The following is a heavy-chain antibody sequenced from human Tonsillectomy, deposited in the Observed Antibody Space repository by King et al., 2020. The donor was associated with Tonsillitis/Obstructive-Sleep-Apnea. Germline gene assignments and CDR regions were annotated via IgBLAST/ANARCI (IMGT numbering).Heavy chain of an antibody. D-gene: IGHD2-15*01. CDR1: GFTFRSYA. J-gene: IGHJ6*02. Sequence: VQLVESGGGVVQPGRSLRLSCGASGFTFRSYAMHWVRQAPGKGLEWVAVISYDGSNKYYADSVKGRFTISRDNSKNTLYLQMNSLRAEDTAVYYCARDRIKALVDETWDNYGMDVWGQGTPGTVS. CDR2: ISYDGSNK. CDR3: ARDRIKALVDETWDNYGMDV. V-gene: IGHV3-30*04.